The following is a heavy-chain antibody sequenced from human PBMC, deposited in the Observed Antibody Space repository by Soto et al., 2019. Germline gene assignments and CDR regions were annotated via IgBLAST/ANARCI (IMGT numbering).Heavy chain of an antibody. Sequence: GGSLRLSCAASGFTFSSYGMHWVRQAPGKGLEWVAVISYDGSNKYYADSVKGRFTISRDNSKNTLYLQMNSLRAEDTAVYYCAKARVVPASNWFDPWGQGTLVTVSS. D-gene: IGHD2-2*01. J-gene: IGHJ5*02. V-gene: IGHV3-30*18. CDR3: AKARVVPASNWFDP. CDR2: ISYDGSNK. CDR1: GFTFSSYG.